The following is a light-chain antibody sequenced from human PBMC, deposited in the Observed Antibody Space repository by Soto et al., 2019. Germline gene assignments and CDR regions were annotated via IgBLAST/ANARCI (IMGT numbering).Light chain of an antibody. CDR3: AAWDDSLSGVV. Sequence: QSVLTQPPSASGTPGQRVTISCSGSSSNIGSNYVFWYQHLPGTAPKLLIYRNNQRPSGVPDRFSGSKSGTSASLAISGLRSEDETDYYCAAWDDSLSGVVFGGGTKLPV. CDR2: RNN. CDR1: SSNIGSNY. J-gene: IGLJ2*01. V-gene: IGLV1-47*01.